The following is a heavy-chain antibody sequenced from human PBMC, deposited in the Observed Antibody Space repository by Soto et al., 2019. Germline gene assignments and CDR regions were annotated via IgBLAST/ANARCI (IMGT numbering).Heavy chain of an antibody. CDR1: GFTFSSYA. Sequence: QVQLVESGGGVVQPGRSLRLSCAASGFTFSSYAMHWVRQAPGKGLEWVAVISYDGSNKYYADSVKGRFTISRDNSKNTLYLQMNSLRAEDTAVYYCARESSYWGQGTLVIVSS. CDR2: ISYDGSNK. V-gene: IGHV3-30-3*01. CDR3: ARESSY. J-gene: IGHJ4*02.